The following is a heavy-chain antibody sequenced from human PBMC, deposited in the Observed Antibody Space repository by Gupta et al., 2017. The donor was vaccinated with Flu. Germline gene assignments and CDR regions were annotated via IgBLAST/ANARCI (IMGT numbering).Heavy chain of an antibody. Sequence: QVNLWESGPAVLKSTQPLTLTRSVSGFSLATYGICVTWIRQPPGKGLEWLALIAGEDDTYYTSSLETRHTISRDTSKNQVVLTLANMGPEDAATYFCARSTDGGYSFLDFWGQGILVTVSS. D-gene: IGHD5-12*01. J-gene: IGHJ4*02. V-gene: IGHV2-70*13. CDR3: ARSTDGGYSFLDF. CDR1: GFSLATYGIC. CDR2: IAGEDDT.